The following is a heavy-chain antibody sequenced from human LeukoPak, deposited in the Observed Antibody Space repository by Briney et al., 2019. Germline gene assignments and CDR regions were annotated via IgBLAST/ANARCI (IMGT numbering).Heavy chain of an antibody. D-gene: IGHD6-19*01. Sequence: PSETLSLTCTVSGGSISSSSYYWGWIRQPPGKGLEWIGSIYYSGSTYYNPSLKSRVTISVDTSKNQFSLKLSSVTAADTAVYYCAPPPWLKQTSFDSGGQEPLVTVSS. CDR1: GGSISSSSYY. V-gene: IGHV4-39*01. CDR3: APPPWLKQTSFDS. J-gene: IGHJ4*02. CDR2: IYYSGST.